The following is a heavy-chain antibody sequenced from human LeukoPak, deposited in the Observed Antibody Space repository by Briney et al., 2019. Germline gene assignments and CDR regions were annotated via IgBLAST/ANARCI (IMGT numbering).Heavy chain of an antibody. Sequence: PGGSLRLSCAASGFTFSSYSMNWVRQAPGKGLEWVSSISSSSSYIYCADSVKGRFTISRDNAKNSLYLQMNSLRAEDTAVYYCARSGPTYGSGSYVHVYWGQGTLVTVSS. CDR3: ARSGPTYGSGSYVHVY. V-gene: IGHV3-21*01. D-gene: IGHD3-10*01. CDR1: GFTFSSYS. J-gene: IGHJ4*02. CDR2: ISSSSSYI.